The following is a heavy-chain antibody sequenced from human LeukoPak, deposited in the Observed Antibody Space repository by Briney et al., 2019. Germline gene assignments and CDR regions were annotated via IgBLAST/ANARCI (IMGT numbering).Heavy chain of an antibody. V-gene: IGHV4-59*03. D-gene: IGHD3-10*01. CDR1: GGSISGYY. Sequence: PSETLSLTCTVSGGSISGYYWSWIRQPPGKALEWIGYFFYTGSTNYNPSLKSRVTMSVDTSKNQFSLKLSSVTAADTAVYYCAVTMVRGAGPYYFDYWGQGTLVTVSS. J-gene: IGHJ4*02. CDR2: FFYTGST. CDR3: AVTMVRGAGPYYFDY.